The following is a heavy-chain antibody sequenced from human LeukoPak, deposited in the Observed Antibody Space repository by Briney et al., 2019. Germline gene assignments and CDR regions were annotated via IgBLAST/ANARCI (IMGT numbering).Heavy chain of an antibody. CDR2: ISHSGGT. CDR1: GGSFSDYY. J-gene: IGHJ4*02. D-gene: IGHD1-26*01. Sequence: SETLSLTCAVYGGSFSDYYWSWIRQPPGKGLEWIGEISHSGGTNYNPSLKSRVTISLDTSKNHFSLRLSSVTAADTAMYYCARDREVGATGYYFDYWGQGTLVTVSS. V-gene: IGHV4-34*01. CDR3: ARDREVGATGYYFDY.